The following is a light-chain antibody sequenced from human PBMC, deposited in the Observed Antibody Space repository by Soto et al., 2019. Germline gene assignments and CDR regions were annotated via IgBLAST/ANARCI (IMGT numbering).Light chain of an antibody. CDR2: DAS. J-gene: IGKJ3*01. CDR3: QQRGNRPPLFP. V-gene: IGKV3-11*01. Sequence: EIVLTQSPATLSLSPGERATLSCRASQSVGKFLAWYQQKPGQAPRLLIYDASNRATGIPARFSGSGSGTDFTLTISSLEPEDFAVYYCQQRGNRPPLFPFAAGTMVDIK. CDR1: QSVGKF.